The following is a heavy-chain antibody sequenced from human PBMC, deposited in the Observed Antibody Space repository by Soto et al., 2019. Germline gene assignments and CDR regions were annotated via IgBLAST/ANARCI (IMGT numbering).Heavy chain of an antibody. D-gene: IGHD2-15*01. CDR3: AAVQESPYSMGM. J-gene: IGHJ6*02. CDR2: IVVGSNNR. CDR1: GITFNRSA. V-gene: IGHV1-58*02. Sequence: QMQLVQSGPEVKKRGTSVKVSCKASGITFNRSAIQWVRQARGQRLEWVGWIVVGSNNRDYAQKFQERVTITSDMSTSTVYMELSSLRSEDTAVYYCAAVQESPYSMGMWGQGTTVTVSS.